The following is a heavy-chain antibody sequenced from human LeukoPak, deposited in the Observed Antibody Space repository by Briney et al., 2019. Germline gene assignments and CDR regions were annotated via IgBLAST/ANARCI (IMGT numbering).Heavy chain of an antibody. J-gene: IGHJ5*02. CDR3: AREVPPRGSYYDKGWFDP. Sequence: SETLSLTCTVSGGSISSYYWSWIRQPAGKGLEWIGRIYTSGSTNYNPSLTSRVTMSVDTSKNQFSLKLSSVTAADTAVYYCAREVPPRGSYYDKGWFDPWGQGTLVTVSS. CDR2: IYTSGST. V-gene: IGHV4-4*07. CDR1: GGSISSYY. D-gene: IGHD1-26*01.